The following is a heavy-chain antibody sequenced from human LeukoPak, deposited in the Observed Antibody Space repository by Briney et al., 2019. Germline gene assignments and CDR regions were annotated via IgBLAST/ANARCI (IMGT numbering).Heavy chain of an antibody. J-gene: IGHJ4*02. CDR2: ISWNSGSV. CDR1: GFTFDDYA. Sequence: PGRSLRLSCAASGFTFDDYAMHWVRQAPGKGLEWVSGISWNSGSVGYADSVKGRFTISRDNAKNSLYLQMNSLRAEDTAVYYCASSTDYWGQGTLVTVSS. D-gene: IGHD3-10*01. V-gene: IGHV3-9*01. CDR3: ASSTDY.